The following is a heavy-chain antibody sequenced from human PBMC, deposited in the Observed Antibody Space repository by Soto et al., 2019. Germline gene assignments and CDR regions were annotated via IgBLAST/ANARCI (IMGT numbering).Heavy chain of an antibody. Sequence: SETLSLTCTVSGGSISSYYWSWIRQPPGKGLEWIGYIYYSGSTNYNPSLKSRVTISVDTSKNQFSLKLSSVTAADTAVYYCARESTIVGATRALGYWGQGTLVTVSS. J-gene: IGHJ4*02. V-gene: IGHV4-59*01. CDR1: GGSISSYY. D-gene: IGHD1-26*01. CDR2: IYYSGST. CDR3: ARESTIVGATRALGY.